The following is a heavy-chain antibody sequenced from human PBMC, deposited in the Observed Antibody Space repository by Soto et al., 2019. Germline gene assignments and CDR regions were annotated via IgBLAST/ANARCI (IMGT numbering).Heavy chain of an antibody. CDR2: INYNSGSV. Sequence: EVQLVESGGGWVQPGRSLRLSCAASGFTFDVYAMHWVRQAPGKGLEWVSGINYNSGSVGYADSVKGRFTISRDNAKNSLHLQMNSLRAEDTAVYYCARAGVTPDFFDYWGQGTRVTVSS. CDR1: GFTFDVYA. J-gene: IGHJ4*02. CDR3: ARAGVTPDFFDY. V-gene: IGHV3-9*01. D-gene: IGHD3-10*01.